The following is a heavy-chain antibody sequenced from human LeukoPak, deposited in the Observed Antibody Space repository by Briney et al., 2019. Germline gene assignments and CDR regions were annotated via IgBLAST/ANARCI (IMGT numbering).Heavy chain of an antibody. D-gene: IGHD6-6*01. V-gene: IGHV3-30*02. Sequence: GGSLRLSCAASGFTLSSYGMHWVRQAPGKGLEWVAFIRYDGSNKYYADSVKGRYTISRDNSKNTLYLQMNSLRAEDTAVYYCAKDRRGAFDIWGQGTMVTVSS. CDR1: GFTLSSYG. CDR3: AKDRRGAFDI. J-gene: IGHJ3*02. CDR2: IRYDGSNK.